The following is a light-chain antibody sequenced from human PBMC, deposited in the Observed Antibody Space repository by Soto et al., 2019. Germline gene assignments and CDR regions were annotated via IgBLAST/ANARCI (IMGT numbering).Light chain of an antibody. CDR2: GAS. CDR3: QQYHTYPRT. V-gene: IGKV1-9*01. J-gene: IGKJ1*01. CDR1: QGIRSY. Sequence: DIQLTQSPSFLSASVGDRVTITCRASQGIRSYLAWYQQRPGKAPELLIYGASTLRPGGASRFSGSGSGTEFTLTISSLQPEDFATYYCQQYHTYPRTFGHGTKVEI.